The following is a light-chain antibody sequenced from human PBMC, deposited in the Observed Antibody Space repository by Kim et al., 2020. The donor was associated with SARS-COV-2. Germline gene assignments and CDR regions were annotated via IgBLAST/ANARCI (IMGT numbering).Light chain of an antibody. CDR2: DVS. CDR3: SSYTSSTTVV. Sequence: QSALTQPASVSGSPGQSITISCTGTSSDVGAYNYVSWYQQHPGKAPKLRIYDVSNRPSGVSNRFSGSKSGNTASLTISGLQAEDEADYYCSSYTSSTTVVFGGGTQLTVL. V-gene: IGLV2-14*03. J-gene: IGLJ2*01. CDR1: SSDVGAYNY.